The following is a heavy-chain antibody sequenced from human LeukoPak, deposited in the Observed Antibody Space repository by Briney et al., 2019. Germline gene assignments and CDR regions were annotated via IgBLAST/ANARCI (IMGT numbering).Heavy chain of an antibody. CDR2: INPNSGGT. Sequence: ASVKVSCKASGYTFTGYYMHWVRQAPGQGLEWMGWINPNSGGTNYAQKFQGRVTMTRDMSTSTVYMELSSLRSEDTAVYYCARGLGVTDAFDIWGQGTMVTVSS. CDR1: GYTFTGYY. J-gene: IGHJ3*02. CDR3: ARGLGVTDAFDI. V-gene: IGHV1-2*02. D-gene: IGHD2-21*02.